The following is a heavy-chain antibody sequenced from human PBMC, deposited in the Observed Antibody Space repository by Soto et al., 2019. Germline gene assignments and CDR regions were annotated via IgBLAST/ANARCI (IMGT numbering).Heavy chain of an antibody. CDR3: ARDTYGDYAGY. Sequence: PGGSLRLSCAASGFPFSSYWMHWVRQAPGKGLVWVSRINSDGSRTSYADSVKGRFTISRDNAKNTLYLQMNSLRAEDTAVYYCARDTYGDYAGYWGQGTLVTVSS. V-gene: IGHV3-74*01. CDR2: INSDGSRT. CDR1: GFPFSSYW. D-gene: IGHD4-17*01. J-gene: IGHJ4*02.